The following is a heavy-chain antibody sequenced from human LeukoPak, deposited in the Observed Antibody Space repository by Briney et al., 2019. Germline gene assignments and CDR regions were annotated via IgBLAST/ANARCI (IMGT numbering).Heavy chain of an antibody. CDR3: ATDIVVVPAAIHYAFDI. Sequence: TGGSLRLSCAASGFTFSSYAMHWVRQAPGKGLEWVAVISYDGSNKYYADSVKGRFTISRDNSKNTLYLQMNSLRAEDTAVYYCATDIVVVPAAIHYAFDIWGQGTMVTVSS. J-gene: IGHJ3*02. V-gene: IGHV3-30-3*01. CDR1: GFTFSSYA. D-gene: IGHD2-2*01. CDR2: ISYDGSNK.